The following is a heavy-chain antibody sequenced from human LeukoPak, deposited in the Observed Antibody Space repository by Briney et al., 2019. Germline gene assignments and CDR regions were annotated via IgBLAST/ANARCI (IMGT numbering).Heavy chain of an antibody. J-gene: IGHJ3*02. Sequence: ASVKVSCKASGYTFTGYYMHWVRQAPGQGLEWMGWINPNSGGTNYAQKFQGWVTMTRDTSISTAYMEPSRLRSDDTAVYYCARGRGYDPNDAFDIWGQGTMVTVSS. CDR2: INPNSGGT. D-gene: IGHD5-12*01. V-gene: IGHV1-2*04. CDR3: ARGRGYDPNDAFDI. CDR1: GYTFTGYY.